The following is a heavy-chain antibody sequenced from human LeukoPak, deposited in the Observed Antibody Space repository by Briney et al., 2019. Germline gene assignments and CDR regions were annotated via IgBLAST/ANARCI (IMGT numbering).Heavy chain of an antibody. J-gene: IGHJ4*02. CDR3: ARGRYTSSPYLDY. CDR2: IWYDGSNE. Sequence: GGSLRLSCAASGXTFSSYDLHWVRQAPGKGLEWVAVIWYDGSNEYYADSVKGRFTISRDNSKNTLYLQMNSLRVDDTAVYYCARGRYTSSPYLDYWGQGALVTVSS. CDR1: GXTFSSYD. V-gene: IGHV3-33*01. D-gene: IGHD6-6*01.